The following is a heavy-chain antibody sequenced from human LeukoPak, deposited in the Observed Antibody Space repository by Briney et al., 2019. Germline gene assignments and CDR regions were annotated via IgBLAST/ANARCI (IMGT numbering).Heavy chain of an antibody. D-gene: IGHD3-10*01. CDR1: GYKITELS. J-gene: IGHJ4*02. CDR3: ARDVRIGGTYYFDY. V-gene: IGHV1-24*01. Sequence: ASVKVSCKVSGYKITELSSHWVRQAPGKGLEWVGGFDPEDGEKFYAQNFQGRVTMTEDTSADTAYMEVSSLRSEDTAVYYCARDVRIGGTYYFDYWGQGTLVTVSS. CDR2: FDPEDGEK.